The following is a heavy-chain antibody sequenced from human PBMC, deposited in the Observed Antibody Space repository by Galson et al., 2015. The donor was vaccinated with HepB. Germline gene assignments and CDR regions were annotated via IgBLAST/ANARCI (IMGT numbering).Heavy chain of an antibody. Sequence: SVKVSCKASGGTFSSYAISWVRQAPGQGLEWMGGIIPIFGIANYAQKFQGRVTITADKSTSTAYMELSSLRSEDTAVYYCARARHYYYDSSGYSFDYWGQGTLVTVSS. V-gene: IGHV1-69*10. CDR2: IIPIFGIA. CDR1: GGTFSSYA. J-gene: IGHJ4*02. CDR3: ARARHYYYDSSGYSFDY. D-gene: IGHD3-22*01.